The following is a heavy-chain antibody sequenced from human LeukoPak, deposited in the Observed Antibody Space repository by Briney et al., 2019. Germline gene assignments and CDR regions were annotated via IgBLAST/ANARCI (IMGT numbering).Heavy chain of an antibody. CDR1: GYSISSGYY. V-gene: IGHV4-38-2*01. CDR2: IYHSGST. Sequence: PSETLSLTCAVSGYSISSGYYWGWIRQPPGKGLEWIGSIYHSGSTYYNPSLKSRVTISVDTSKNQFSLKLSSVTAADTAVYYCARGQADTAMYYYYYYMDVWGKGTTVTVSS. CDR3: ARGQADTAMYYYYYYMDV. D-gene: IGHD5-18*01. J-gene: IGHJ6*03.